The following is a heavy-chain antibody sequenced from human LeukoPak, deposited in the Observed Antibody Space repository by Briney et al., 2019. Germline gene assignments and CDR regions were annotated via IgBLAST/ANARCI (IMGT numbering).Heavy chain of an antibody. CDR2: IEQDGSEK. Sequence: GGSLRLSCAVSGFTFSSYWMSWVRQAPGKGLEWVANIEQDGSEKYYADSVTGRFTISRDNAKNSLYLQMNSLRAEDTAVYYCARPPRAGSGFPPDYWGQGTLVTVSS. D-gene: IGHD6-19*01. V-gene: IGHV3-7*03. J-gene: IGHJ4*02. CDR3: ARPPRAGSGFPPDY. CDR1: GFTFSSYW.